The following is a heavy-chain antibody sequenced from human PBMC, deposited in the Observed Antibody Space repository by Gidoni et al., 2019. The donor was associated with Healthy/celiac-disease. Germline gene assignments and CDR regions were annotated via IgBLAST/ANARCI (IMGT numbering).Heavy chain of an antibody. Sequence: QVQLVQSGAEVKKPGASVKVYCKASGYTFTSYYMHWVRQAPGQGLEWMGIINPSGGSTSYAQKFQGRVTMTRDTSTSTVYMELSSLRSEDTAVYYCARVGSRVAGLYYYGMDVWGQGTTVTVSS. CDR3: ARVGSRVAGLYYYGMDV. CDR1: GYTFTSYY. D-gene: IGHD6-19*01. V-gene: IGHV1-46*03. J-gene: IGHJ6*02. CDR2: INPSGGST.